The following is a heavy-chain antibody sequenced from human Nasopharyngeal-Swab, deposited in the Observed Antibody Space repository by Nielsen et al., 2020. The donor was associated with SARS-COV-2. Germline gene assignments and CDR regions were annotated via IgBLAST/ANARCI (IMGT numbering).Heavy chain of an antibody. J-gene: IGHJ4*02. CDR1: GFSFRTYG. Sequence: GGSLRLSCVASGFSFRTYGMSWVRQAPGKGLEWVFTISGSGDISGSGGSTYYADSVKGRFTISRDNSKNTLSLQMNSLRAEDTAVYYCAKDLRGPYFFWGQGTLVTVSS. CDR3: AKDLRGPYFF. D-gene: IGHD2/OR15-2a*01. CDR2: ISGSGDISGSGGST. V-gene: IGHV3-23*01.